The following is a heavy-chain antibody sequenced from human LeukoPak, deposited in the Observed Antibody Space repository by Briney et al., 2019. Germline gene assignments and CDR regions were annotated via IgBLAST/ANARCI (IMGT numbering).Heavy chain of an antibody. CDR1: GGTFSSYA. D-gene: IGHD3-16*02. CDR2: IIPIFGTA. CDR3: ARGGDYDYVWGSYRYKEFDY. V-gene: IGHV1-69*13. J-gene: IGHJ4*02. Sequence: ASVKVSCKASGGTFSSYAISWVRQAPGQGLEWVGGIIPIFGTANYAQKFQGRVTITADESTSTAYMELSSLRSEDTAVYYCARGGDYDYVWGSYRYKEFDYWGQGTLVTVSS.